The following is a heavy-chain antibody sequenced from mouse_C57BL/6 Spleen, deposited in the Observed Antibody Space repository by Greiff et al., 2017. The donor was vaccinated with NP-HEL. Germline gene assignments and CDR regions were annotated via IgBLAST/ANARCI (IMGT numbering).Heavy chain of an antibody. D-gene: IGHD1-1*01. J-gene: IGHJ2*01. CDR2: IYPGNSDT. CDR1: GYTFTSYW. V-gene: IGHV1-5*01. Sequence: EVQLQQSGTVLARPGASVKMSCKTSGYTFTSYWMHWVKQRPGQGLEWIGAIYPGNSDTSYNQKFKGKAKLTAVTSASTAYMELSSLTNEDSAVYYCTRKDPYGSSYGYYFDYWGQGTTLTVSS. CDR3: TRKDPYGSSYGYYFDY.